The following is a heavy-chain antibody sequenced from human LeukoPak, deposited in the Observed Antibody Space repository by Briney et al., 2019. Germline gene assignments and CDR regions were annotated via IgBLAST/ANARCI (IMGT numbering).Heavy chain of an antibody. Sequence: GGSLRLSCAASGFTFSSYWMSWVRQSPGKGLEWVANIKADGSEKYFMDSVKGRFTISRDNAKNALYLEMNSLRAEDTAEYFCARERMYSGSGSTYPYYDYWGQRTLVTVSS. J-gene: IGHJ4*02. V-gene: IGHV3-7*01. D-gene: IGHD3-10*01. CDR1: GFTFSSYW. CDR2: IKADGSEK. CDR3: ARERMYSGSGSTYPYYDY.